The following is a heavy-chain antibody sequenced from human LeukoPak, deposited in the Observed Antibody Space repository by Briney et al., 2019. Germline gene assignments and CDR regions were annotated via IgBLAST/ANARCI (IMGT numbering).Heavy chain of an antibody. CDR1: GFTFSSYS. D-gene: IGHD3-9*01. J-gene: IGHJ4*02. CDR3: ARDRYVLRYFDWSTDFDY. CDR2: ISSSSSYI. Sequence: PGGSLRLSCAASGFTFSSYSMNWVRQAPGKGLEWVSSISSSSSYIYYADSVKGRFTISRDNAKNSLYLQMSSLRAEDTAVYYCARDRYVLRYFDWSTDFDYWGQGTLVTVSS. V-gene: IGHV3-21*01.